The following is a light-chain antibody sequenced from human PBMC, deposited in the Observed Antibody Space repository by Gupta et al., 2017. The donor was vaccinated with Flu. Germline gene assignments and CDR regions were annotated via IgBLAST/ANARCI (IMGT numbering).Light chain of an antibody. V-gene: IGLV1-40*01. CDR3: QSFDTSLSVI. J-gene: IGLJ2*01. CDR1: SSNFGARYD. Sequence: QSGLAQPPSVSGAPRQRVTISCTVSSSNFGARYDVHWYQHLPGTAPKLLIYENTNRPSGVPDRFSGSKAGTAATLAITGRQAEDEADYYCQSFDTSLSVICGGGTRLTVL. CDR2: ENT.